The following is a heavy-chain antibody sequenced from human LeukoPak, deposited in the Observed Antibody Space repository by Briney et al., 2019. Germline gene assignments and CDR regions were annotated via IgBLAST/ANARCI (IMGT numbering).Heavy chain of an antibody. V-gene: IGHV4-39*01. CDR2: IYYSGST. CDR3: ATQAASLYYYDSSGYDY. J-gene: IGHJ4*02. Sequence: SETLSLTCTVSGGSVSSSSYHWGWIRQPPGKGLEWIGSIYYSGSTYYNPSLKSRVTISVDTSKNQFSLKLSSVTAADTAVYYCATQAASLYYYDSSGYDYWGQGTLVTVSS. CDR1: GGSVSSSSYH. D-gene: IGHD3-22*01.